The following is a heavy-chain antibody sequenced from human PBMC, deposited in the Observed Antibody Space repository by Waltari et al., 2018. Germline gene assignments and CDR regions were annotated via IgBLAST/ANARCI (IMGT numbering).Heavy chain of an antibody. V-gene: IGHV3-23*01. CDR1: GFTFSSYA. D-gene: IGHD4-17*01. J-gene: IGHJ6*02. Sequence: EVQLLESGGGLVQPGGSLRLSCAASGFTFSSYAMSWVRQAPGKGLEWVSAISGSGGSTYYADSVKGRFTISRDKSKNTLYLQMNSLRSEDTAVYYCAKDLQGYGDYDMDVWGQGTTVTVSS. CDR2: ISGSGGST. CDR3: AKDLQGYGDYDMDV.